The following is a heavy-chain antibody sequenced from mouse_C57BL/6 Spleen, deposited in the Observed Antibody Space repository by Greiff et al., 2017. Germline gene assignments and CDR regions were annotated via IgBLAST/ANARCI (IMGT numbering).Heavy chain of an antibody. CDR2: IDPSDSYT. CDR3: ERGGDAWYFDV. V-gene: IGHV1-59*01. Sequence: VQLQQPGAELVRPGTSVKLSCKASGYTFTSYWMHWVKQRPGQGLEWIGMIDPSDSYTNYNEKFKGKATLTVDKSSSTAYMQLSSLTSEDCAVYDYERGGDAWYFDVWGTGTTVTVSS. J-gene: IGHJ1*03. CDR1: GYTFTSYW.